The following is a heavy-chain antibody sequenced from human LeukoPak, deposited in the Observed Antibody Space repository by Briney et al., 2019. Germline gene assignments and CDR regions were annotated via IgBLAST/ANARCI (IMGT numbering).Heavy chain of an antibody. CDR1: GFTFSSYA. Sequence: GGSLRLSCAASGFTFSSYAMSWVRQAPGKGLEWVSAISGSGGSTYYADSVKGRFTISRDNAKNSLYLQMNSLRAEDTAVYYCARDPLTLYDYYMDVWGKGTTVTVS. D-gene: IGHD3-9*01. J-gene: IGHJ6*03. V-gene: IGHV3-23*01. CDR3: ARDPLTLYDYYMDV. CDR2: ISGSGGST.